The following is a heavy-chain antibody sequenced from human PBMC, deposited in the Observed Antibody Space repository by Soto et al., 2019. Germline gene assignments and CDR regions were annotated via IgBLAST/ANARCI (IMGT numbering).Heavy chain of an antibody. CDR3: ARRDRRSLSYWLDT. CDR1: GGSISDGYY. D-gene: IGHD3-10*01. Sequence: KPSETLSLTCTVSGGSISDGYYWTWIRQHPGKGLEWIGSISASGSTSYNPSLKSRLTVSVDKSKNQFSLNLRSVTAADTAVYYCARRDRRSLSYWLDTWGQATLVTVSS. V-gene: IGHV4-31*03. J-gene: IGHJ5*02. CDR2: ISASGST.